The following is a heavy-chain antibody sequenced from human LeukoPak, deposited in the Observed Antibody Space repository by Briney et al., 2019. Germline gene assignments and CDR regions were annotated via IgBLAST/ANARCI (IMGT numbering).Heavy chain of an antibody. D-gene: IGHD2-21*02. CDR3: ARAVGDLPGDNWFDP. J-gene: IGHJ5*02. CDR2: IYYSGST. CDR1: GGSISSYY. Sequence: PSETLSLTCTVSGGSISSYYWSWIRQPPGKGLEWIGYIYYSGSTNYNPSLKSRVTTSVDTSKNQFSLKLSSVTAADTAVYYCARAVGDLPGDNWFDPWGQGTLVTVSS. V-gene: IGHV4-59*01.